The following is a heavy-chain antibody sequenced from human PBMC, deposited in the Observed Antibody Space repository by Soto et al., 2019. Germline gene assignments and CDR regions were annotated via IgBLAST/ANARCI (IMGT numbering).Heavy chain of an antibody. V-gene: IGHV3-21*01. CDR3: ASTYSGSSMAHAFDI. Sequence: LRLSCAASGFTFSSYSMNWVRQAPGKGLEWVSSISSSSSYIYYADSVKGRFTISRDNAKNSLYLQMNSLRAEDTAVYYCASTYSGSSMAHAFDIWGQGTMVTVS. J-gene: IGHJ3*02. CDR1: GFTFSSYS. CDR2: ISSSSSYI. D-gene: IGHD1-26*01.